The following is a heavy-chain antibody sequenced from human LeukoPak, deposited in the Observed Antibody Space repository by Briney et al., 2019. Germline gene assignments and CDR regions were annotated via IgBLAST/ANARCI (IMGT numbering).Heavy chain of an antibody. CDR1: GDTFSNYA. Sequence: GSSVKASCKPSGDTFSNYAIDCVPQAPGQGLEWMGRIIPLFGTTNYAPTFQGRVTITADTSTSTAYMDLHSLKSGDTATYYCARDGAFVSHYKSGFDLWGQGTLVTVSS. D-gene: IGHD3-3*01. V-gene: IGHV1-69*06. J-gene: IGHJ5*02. CDR2: IIPLFGTT. CDR3: ARDGAFVSHYKSGFDL.